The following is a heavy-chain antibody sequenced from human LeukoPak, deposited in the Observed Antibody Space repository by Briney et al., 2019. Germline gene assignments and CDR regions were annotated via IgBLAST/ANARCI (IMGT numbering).Heavy chain of an antibody. CDR2: ISGSGAST. J-gene: IGHJ4*02. V-gene: IGHV3-23*01. CDR1: GFIFSTYA. CDR3: AKDVGKWESLHFFDY. Sequence: GGSLRLSCAGSGFIFSTYAMTWVRQAPGKGLEWISGISGSGASTYYADSVKGRFTISRDDSRNTLYLQMNSLRGDDTAVYYCAKDVGKWESLHFFDYWGQGTLVTVSS. D-gene: IGHD1-26*01.